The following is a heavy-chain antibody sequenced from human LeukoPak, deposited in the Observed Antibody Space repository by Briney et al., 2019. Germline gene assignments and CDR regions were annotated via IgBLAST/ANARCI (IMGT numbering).Heavy chain of an antibody. CDR1: GFTFSSYW. CDR3: ARDRGVYYYDSSGYY. CDR2: IKQDGSEK. V-gene: IGHV3-7*01. J-gene: IGHJ4*02. Sequence: GGSLRLSCAASGFTFSSYWMSWVRQAPGKGLEWVANIKQDGSEKYYVDSVKGRFTISRDNAKNSLYLQMNSLRAEDTAVYYCARDRGVYYYDSSGYYWGQGTLVTVSS. D-gene: IGHD3-22*01.